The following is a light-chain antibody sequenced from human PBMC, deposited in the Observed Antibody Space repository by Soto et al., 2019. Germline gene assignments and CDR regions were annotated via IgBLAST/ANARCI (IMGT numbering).Light chain of an antibody. CDR1: SSDVGGYNY. CDR2: EVR. J-gene: IGLJ1*01. Sequence: QSALTQPASVSGSPGQSITISCTGTSSDVGGYNYLSWYQQHPGQAPKLLIYEVRHRPSGISNRFSGSKSGNTASLTISGLQAEDEADYYCISSSSSTTLYVFGPGTKLTVL. V-gene: IGLV2-14*01. CDR3: ISSSSSTTLYV.